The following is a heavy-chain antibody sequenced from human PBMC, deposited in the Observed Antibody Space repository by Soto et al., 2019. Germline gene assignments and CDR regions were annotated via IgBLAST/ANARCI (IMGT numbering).Heavy chain of an antibody. CDR1: GFTFSSDA. V-gene: IGHV3-30*04. J-gene: IGHJ6*02. CDR2: VSSDGNHA. CDR3: AKVTFSVDYYYSYGMDV. D-gene: IGHD1-20*01. Sequence: QVQLVESGGGVVQPGNSLRLTCVGSGFTFSSDALHWVRQAPGKGLEWVAVVSSDGNHAYYPDHVKGRFTISRDNSKNTLYLQMNSLRPEDTAVYYCAKVTFSVDYYYSYGMDVWGQGTTVTVS.